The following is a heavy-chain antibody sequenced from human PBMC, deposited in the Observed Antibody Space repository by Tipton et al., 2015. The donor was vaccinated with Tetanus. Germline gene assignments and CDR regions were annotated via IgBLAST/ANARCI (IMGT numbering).Heavy chain of an antibody. D-gene: IGHD5-12*01. CDR1: GLTFSDSW. J-gene: IGHJ4*02. CDR2: ISSTGNPR. V-gene: IGHV3-48*02. CDR3: ARATGGYRGYDYVDF. Sequence: SLRLSCAVSGLTFSDSWMTWVRQAPGKGLEWVSYISSTGNPRYYADFEQGRFTISRDSAKNSLYLEMNSLRDDDTAVYYCARATGGYRGYDYVDFWGQGTLVTVSS.